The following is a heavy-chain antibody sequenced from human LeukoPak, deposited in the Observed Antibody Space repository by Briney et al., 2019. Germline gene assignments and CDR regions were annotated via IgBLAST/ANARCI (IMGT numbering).Heavy chain of an antibody. V-gene: IGHV3-23*01. D-gene: IGHD2-2*02. J-gene: IGHJ4*02. CDR3: AKDHPYCSSSSCNSGN. Sequence: GGSLRLSCAASGFTFSTYAMSWVRQAPGKGLEWVSGIGGSGGRTYYADSVKGRFTISRDNFKNTLYLQMNSQRAGDTAVYYCAKDHPYCSSSSCNSGNWGQGTLVTVSS. CDR2: IGGSGGRT. CDR1: GFTFSTYA.